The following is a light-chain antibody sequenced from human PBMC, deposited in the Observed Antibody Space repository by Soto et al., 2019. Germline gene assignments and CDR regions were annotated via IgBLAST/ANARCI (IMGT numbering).Light chain of an antibody. V-gene: IGLV2-23*03. J-gene: IGLJ1*01. CDR3: CSYAGSSTFGNYV. CDR2: EGS. Sequence: ALTQPASVSGSPGQSITISCTGTSSDVGSYNLVSWYQQHPGKAPKLMIYEGSKRPSGVSNRFSGSKSGNTASLTISGLQAEDEADYYCCSYAGSSTFGNYVFGTGTKLTVL. CDR1: SSDVGSYNL.